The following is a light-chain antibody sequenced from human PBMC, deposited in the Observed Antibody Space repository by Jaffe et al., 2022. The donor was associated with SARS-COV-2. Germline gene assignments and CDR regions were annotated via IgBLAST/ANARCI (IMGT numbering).Light chain of an antibody. CDR3: QQFYGTPYT. V-gene: IGKV4-1*01. CDR2: WAS. Sequence: DIVMTQSPDSLAVSLGERATINCKSSQSVLYSSNNKNYLAWYQHKVGQPPKLLIYWASNRESGVPDRFIGSGSGTDFTLTISNLQAEDVAVYYCQQFYGTPYTFGQGTKLEIK. J-gene: IGKJ2*01. CDR1: QSVLYSSNNKNY.